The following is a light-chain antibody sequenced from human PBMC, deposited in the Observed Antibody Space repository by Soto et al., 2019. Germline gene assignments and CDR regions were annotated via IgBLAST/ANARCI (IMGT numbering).Light chain of an antibody. Sequence: EIRVTLAPATLSVTPGESATLSCMSSQSVSSYLAWYQQKPGQPPRLLIYDASKRATGIPPRFSGSGSTTDFTLTISSLEPEDFAVYYCHQRGNGPPWTFGQGTKV. CDR3: HQRGNGPPWT. V-gene: IGKV3-11*01. CDR2: DAS. CDR1: QSVSSY. J-gene: IGKJ1*01.